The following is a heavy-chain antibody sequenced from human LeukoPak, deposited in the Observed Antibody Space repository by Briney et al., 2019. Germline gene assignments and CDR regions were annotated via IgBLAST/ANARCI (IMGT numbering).Heavy chain of an antibody. J-gene: IGHJ4*01. CDR3: ARVPVGAILFDY. CDR2: ISAYNGNT. V-gene: IGHV1-18*01. Sequence: ASVKVSCKASGYTFTSYGISWVRQAPGQGLEWMGWISAYNGNTNYAQKLQGRVTMTTGTSTSTAYMELRSLRSDDTAVYYCARVPVGAILFDYWGQGTLVTVSS. D-gene: IGHD1-26*01. CDR1: GYTFTSYG.